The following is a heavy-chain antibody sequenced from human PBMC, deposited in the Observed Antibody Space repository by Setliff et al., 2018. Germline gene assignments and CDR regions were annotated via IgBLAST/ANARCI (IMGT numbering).Heavy chain of an antibody. CDR1: GFTFTSSA. D-gene: IGHD2-2*01. V-gene: IGHV1-58*01. CDR2: IVVGSGNT. Sequence: SVKVSCKASGFTFTSSAVQWVRQARGQRLEWIGWIVVGSGNTNYAQKFQERVTITRDMSTSTAYMELSSLRSEDTAVYYCARDRGYCSSTSCYDGFDPWGQGTLVTVSS. J-gene: IGHJ5*02. CDR3: ARDRGYCSSTSCYDGFDP.